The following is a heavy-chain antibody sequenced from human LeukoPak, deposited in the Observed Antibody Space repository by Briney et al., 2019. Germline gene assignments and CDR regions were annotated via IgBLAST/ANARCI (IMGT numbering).Heavy chain of an antibody. V-gene: IGHV3-15*01. CDR3: TTDYMVRGVIMGG. J-gene: IGHJ4*02. Sequence: GGSLRLSCAASGFTFRNAWMSWVRQAPGKGLEWVGHIKSKTDGGTRDYAAPVKGSFTISRDDSKNTLYLQMNSLKTEDTAVYYCTTDYMVRGVIMGGWGQGSLVTVSS. CDR1: GFTFRNAW. CDR2: IKSKTDGGTR. D-gene: IGHD3-10*01.